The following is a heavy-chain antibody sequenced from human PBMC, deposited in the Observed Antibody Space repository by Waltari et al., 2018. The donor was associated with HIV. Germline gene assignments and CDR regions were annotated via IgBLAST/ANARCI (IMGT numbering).Heavy chain of an antibody. V-gene: IGHV3-23*04. CDR1: GFTFNTYS. CDR3: ARPMLRGVISHPVGPPLDF. CDR2: ISGSGFTA. D-gene: IGHD3-10*01. J-gene: IGHJ4*02. Sequence: EVQLVESGGDWVQPGGSHSLSCAASGFTFNTYSLNSVRAVPGKGLEWVSGISGSGFTAYYTDSVMGRFTISRDNSKNTLYLQMDSLRAEDTAIYFCARPMLRGVISHPVGPPLDFWGQGALVIVSS.